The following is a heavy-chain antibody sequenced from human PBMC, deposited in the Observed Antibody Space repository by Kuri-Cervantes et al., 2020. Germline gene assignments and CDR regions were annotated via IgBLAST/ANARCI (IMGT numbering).Heavy chain of an antibody. CDR2: MHHSGSGSA. CDR3: ARDNYGSLDF. Sequence: GSLRLSCSVSGGSVNIDPYYWSWIRQPPGKGLEWIGYMHHSGSGSANYSPSLKSRVTISLDTSKNQFSLNLNSVTAADTAVYYCARDNYGSLDFWGQGTMVTVSS. J-gene: IGHJ3*01. CDR1: GGSVNIDPYY. D-gene: IGHD3-10*01. V-gene: IGHV4-61*01.